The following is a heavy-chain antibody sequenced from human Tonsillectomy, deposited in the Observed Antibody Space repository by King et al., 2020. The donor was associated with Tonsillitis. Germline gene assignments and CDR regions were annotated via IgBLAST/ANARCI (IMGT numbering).Heavy chain of an antibody. D-gene: IGHD3-3*01. Sequence: LQLQESGPGLVKPSETLSLTCTVSGGSISSSSYYWGWIRQPPGKGLEWIGSIYYSGSTYYNPSLKSRVTISVDTSKNQFSLKLGSVTAADTAVYFCARARGRTRVLRFLEWLAPLDYWGQGTLVTVSS. CDR2: IYYSGST. V-gene: IGHV4-39*01. CDR3: ARARGRTRVLRFLEWLAPLDY. J-gene: IGHJ4*02. CDR1: GGSISSSSYY.